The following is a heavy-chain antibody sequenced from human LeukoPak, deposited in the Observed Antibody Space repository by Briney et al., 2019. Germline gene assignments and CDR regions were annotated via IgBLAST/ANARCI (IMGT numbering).Heavy chain of an antibody. V-gene: IGHV4-39*07. CDR1: GGSISSSSYY. CDR2: IYYSGST. J-gene: IGHJ5*02. CDR3: ARRPGYSYGYRKSHNWFDP. D-gene: IGHD5-18*01. Sequence: SETLSLTCTVSGGSISSSSYYWGWIRQPPGKGLEWIGSIYYSGSTNYNPSLKSRVTISVDTSKNQFSLKLSSVTAADTAVYYCARRPGYSYGYRKSHNWFDPWGQGTLVTVSS.